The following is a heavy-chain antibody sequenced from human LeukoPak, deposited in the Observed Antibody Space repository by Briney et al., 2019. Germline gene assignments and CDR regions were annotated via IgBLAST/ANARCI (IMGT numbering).Heavy chain of an antibody. V-gene: IGHV3-64*01. CDR3: ARDWAGAVRWYFDL. CDR1: GFTFSSYA. Sequence: GGSLRLSCAASGFTFSSYAMHWVRQAPGKGLEYVSAISHNGGSTYYANSVKGRFTVSRENSKNTLYLQMGSLREEDMAVYYCARDWAGAVRWYFDLWGRGTLVTVSS. D-gene: IGHD3-16*01. J-gene: IGHJ2*01. CDR2: ISHNGGST.